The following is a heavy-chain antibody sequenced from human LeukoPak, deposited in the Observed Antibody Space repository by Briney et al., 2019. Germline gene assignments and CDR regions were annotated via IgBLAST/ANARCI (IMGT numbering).Heavy chain of an antibody. Sequence: GESLKISCKGSGYGFTSYWVAWVRQMPGKGLEWMGTIYPGDSDARYSPSFQGQVTISADKSIRTAYLQWSSLKASDTAMYYCARQVGNYDSSGYGPSGYYYYYYMDVWGKGTTVTVSS. J-gene: IGHJ6*03. D-gene: IGHD3-22*01. CDR1: GYGFTSYW. CDR2: IYPGDSDA. CDR3: ARQVGNYDSSGYGPSGYYYYYYMDV. V-gene: IGHV5-51*01.